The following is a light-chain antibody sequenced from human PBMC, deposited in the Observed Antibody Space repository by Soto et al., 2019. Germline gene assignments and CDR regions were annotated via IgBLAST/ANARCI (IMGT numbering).Light chain of an antibody. CDR3: KQSNSAWM. CDR2: KAC. CDR1: ESISSW. J-gene: IGKJ1*01. V-gene: IGKV1-5*03. Sequence: IQNTPYPSTLFASVGYRVTITCRASESISSWLAWYQQKPGKAPKLLIYKACSLESGVPSRFSGSGSGTEFTLTISSLQPDDFATYYCKQSNSAWMCGQGIKGDIK.